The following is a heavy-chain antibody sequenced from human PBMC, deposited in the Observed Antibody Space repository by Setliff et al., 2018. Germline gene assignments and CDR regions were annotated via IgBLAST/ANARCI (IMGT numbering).Heavy chain of an antibody. CDR3: ARSRGLYDILTL. J-gene: IGHJ6*02. D-gene: IGHD3-9*01. CDR2: ISTNGATV. Sequence: KAVGSLRLSCAASGFRIDDYYIYWVRHSPYKGLEWLSSISTNGATVHYAASVKGRFTISRDSAKRSADLQLTSLTVEDTAVYYCARSRGLYDILTLWGQGTTVTVSS. CDR1: GFRIDDYY. V-gene: IGHV3-11*04.